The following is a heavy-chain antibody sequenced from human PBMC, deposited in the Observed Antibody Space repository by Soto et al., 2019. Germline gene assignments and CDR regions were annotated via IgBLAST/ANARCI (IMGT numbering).Heavy chain of an antibody. V-gene: IGHV3-23*01. J-gene: IGHJ4*02. CDR3: AKRSLPTVTTYLDY. CDR1: GFTFRSYA. D-gene: IGHD4-17*01. Sequence: HPGGSLRLSCAASGFTFRSYAMSWVRQAPGKGLEWVSGISGSGSSTYYADSVKGRFTISRDNSKDTLYLQMNSLRAEGTALYYCAKRSLPTVTTYLDYWGQGTLVTVSS. CDR2: ISGSGSST.